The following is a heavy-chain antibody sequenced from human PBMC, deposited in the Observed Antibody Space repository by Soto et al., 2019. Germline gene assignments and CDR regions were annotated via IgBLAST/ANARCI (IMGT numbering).Heavy chain of an antibody. Sequence: ESLKISCKGSGYSFTSYWIGWVRQMPGKGLEWMGIIYPGDSDTRYSPSFQGQVTISADKYISTAYLQWSSLKASDTAMYYCAILPHDPFDYYFGMDVWGQGTTVTVS. CDR2: IYPGDSDT. V-gene: IGHV5-51*01. CDR3: AILPHDPFDYYFGMDV. J-gene: IGHJ6*02. CDR1: GYSFTSYW.